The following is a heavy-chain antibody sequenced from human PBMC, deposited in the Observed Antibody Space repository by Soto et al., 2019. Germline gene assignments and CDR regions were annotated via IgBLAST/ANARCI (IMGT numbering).Heavy chain of an antibody. J-gene: IGHJ3*02. CDR3: ARHPPRYSSGLFAAFDI. V-gene: IGHV4-59*08. CDR2: IYYSGST. Sequence: PSETLSLTCTVSGGSISIYYWSWIRQPPGKGLEWIGYIYYSGSTNYNPSLKSRVTISVDTSKNQFSLKLSSVTAADTAVYYCARHPPRYSSGLFAAFDIWGQGTMVTVSS. D-gene: IGHD6-19*01. CDR1: GGSISIYY.